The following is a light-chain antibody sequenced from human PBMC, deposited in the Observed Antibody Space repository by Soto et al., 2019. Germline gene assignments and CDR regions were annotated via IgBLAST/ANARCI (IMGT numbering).Light chain of an antibody. Sequence: EIVLTQFPGTVSLSPGERATLSCRASQSVTSSSLAWYQQKVGRAPRLLIYGASRRATGIPDRFSGSASGTDFTLTISRLEPEDFAVYFCQQYSDLPMTFGQGTRLEIK. CDR3: QQYSDLPMT. V-gene: IGKV3-20*01. CDR1: QSVTSSS. CDR2: GAS. J-gene: IGKJ5*01.